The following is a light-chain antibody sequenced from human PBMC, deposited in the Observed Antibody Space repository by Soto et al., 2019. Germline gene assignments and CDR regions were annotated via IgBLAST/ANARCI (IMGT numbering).Light chain of an antibody. CDR1: QSFSNTY. Sequence: EIVLTQSPGTLSLSPGERATLSCRASQSFSNTYLAWYQQKPGQAPRLLIYGASSRAAGIPDRFSGSGSGTDFTLTISRLEPEDFAVYYCQQYMSSPFTCGPGTKVDI. CDR3: QQYMSSPFT. V-gene: IGKV3-20*01. J-gene: IGKJ3*01. CDR2: GAS.